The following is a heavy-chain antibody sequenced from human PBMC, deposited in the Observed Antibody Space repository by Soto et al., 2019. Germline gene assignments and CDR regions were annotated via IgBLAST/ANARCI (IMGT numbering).Heavy chain of an antibody. D-gene: IGHD3-10*01. CDR3: ARDEGVAMVRGYDS. V-gene: IGHV3-74*03. CDR2: IKSDGSRT. CDR1: GFTFSNYW. J-gene: IGHJ4*02. Sequence: GGSLRLSCEASGFTFSNYWMHWVRQAPGKGLVWVSGIKSDGSRTTYADSVKGRFTSSRDNAKSTLYLQMNSLEAEDTAVYYCARDEGVAMVRGYDSWGQGTMVTVYS.